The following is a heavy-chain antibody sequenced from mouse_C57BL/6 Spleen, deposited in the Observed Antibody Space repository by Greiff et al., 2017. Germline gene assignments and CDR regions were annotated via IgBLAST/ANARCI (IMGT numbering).Heavy chain of an antibody. CDR1: GYTFTDYN. V-gene: IGHV1-18*01. CDR3: AREDYGSSYGYYAMDY. J-gene: IGHJ4*01. Sequence: VQLQQSGPELVKPGASVKIPCKASGYTFTDYNMDWVKQSHGKSLEWIGDINPNNGGTIYNQKFKGKTTLTVDKSSSTAYMELRSLTSEDTAVYYCAREDYGSSYGYYAMDYWGQGTSVTVSS. CDR2: INPNNGGT. D-gene: IGHD1-1*01.